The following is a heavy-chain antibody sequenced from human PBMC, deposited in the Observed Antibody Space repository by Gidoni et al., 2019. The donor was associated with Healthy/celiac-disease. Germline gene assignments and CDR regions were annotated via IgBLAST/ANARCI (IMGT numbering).Heavy chain of an antibody. CDR1: GFTFSSYE. J-gene: IGHJ4*02. Sequence: EVQLVESGGGLVQPGGSLRLSCAASGFTFSSYEMNWVRQAPGKGLEWVSYISSSGSIIYYADSVKGRFTISRDNAKNSLYLQMNSLRAEDTAVYYCARDGGWELPAGFDYWGQGTLVTVSS. V-gene: IGHV3-48*03. D-gene: IGHD1-26*01. CDR3: ARDGGWELPAGFDY. CDR2: ISSSGSII.